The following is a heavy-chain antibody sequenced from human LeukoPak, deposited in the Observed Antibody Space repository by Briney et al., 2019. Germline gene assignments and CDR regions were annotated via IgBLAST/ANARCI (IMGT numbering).Heavy chain of an antibody. CDR2: IYHSGST. CDR3: ARSIPSDFWSGYQEYYYYYMDV. CDR1: GYSISSGYY. D-gene: IGHD3-3*01. Sequence: PSETLSLTCAVSGYSISSGYYWGWIRPPPGKGLEWIGSIYHSGSTYYNPSLKSRVTISVDTSKNQFSLKLSSVTAADTAVYYCARSIPSDFWSGYQEYYYYYMDVWGKGTTVTVSS. V-gene: IGHV4-38-2*01. J-gene: IGHJ6*03.